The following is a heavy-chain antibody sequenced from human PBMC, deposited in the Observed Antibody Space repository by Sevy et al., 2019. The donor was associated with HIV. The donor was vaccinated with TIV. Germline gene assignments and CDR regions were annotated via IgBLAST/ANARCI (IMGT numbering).Heavy chain of an antibody. CDR2: IAHDGNYR. V-gene: IGHV3-30*18. Sequence: GGSLRLSCTASGFTFSTYDIHWVRQAPGKGLEWVAIIAHDGNYRYHSDSVRGRFSMSRDNSKNTAYLQMSGLSVEDTAVYYCAKNRPPGGSYFSRHGMDVWGRGTTVTVSS. CDR1: GFTFSTYD. D-gene: IGHD3-16*01. J-gene: IGHJ6*02. CDR3: AKNRPPGGSYFSRHGMDV.